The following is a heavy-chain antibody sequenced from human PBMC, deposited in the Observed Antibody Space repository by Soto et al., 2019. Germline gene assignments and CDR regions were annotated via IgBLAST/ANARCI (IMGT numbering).Heavy chain of an antibody. D-gene: IGHD1-26*01. CDR1: GFSLTNTRMG. Sequence: SGPTLVNPTETLTLTCTVSGFSLTNTRMGVSWIRQPPGKALEWLAHIFSNDEKSYSTSLKSRLTISKDTSKSQVVLTMTNMGPVDTDTYYCARMWDRWENYYYYGMDVWGQGNTVTVSS. CDR3: ARMWDRWENYYYYGMDV. CDR2: IFSNDEK. J-gene: IGHJ6*02. V-gene: IGHV2-26*01.